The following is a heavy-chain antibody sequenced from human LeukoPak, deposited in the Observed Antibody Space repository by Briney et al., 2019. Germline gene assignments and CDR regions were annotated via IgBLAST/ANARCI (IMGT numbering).Heavy chain of an antibody. CDR2: ISAYNGNT. Sequence: ASVKVSCKASGYTFTSYGISWVRQAPGQGLEWMGWISAYNGNTNYAQKLQGRVTMTTDTSTSTAYMELRSLRSDDTAVYYCARYRDPYDFWSGYYILGSYYYGMDVWGQGTTVTVS. D-gene: IGHD3-3*01. J-gene: IGHJ6*02. V-gene: IGHV1-18*01. CDR3: ARYRDPYDFWSGYYILGSYYYGMDV. CDR1: GYTFTSYG.